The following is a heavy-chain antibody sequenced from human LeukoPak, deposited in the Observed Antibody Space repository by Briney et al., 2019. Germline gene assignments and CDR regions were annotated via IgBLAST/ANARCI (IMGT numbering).Heavy chain of an antibody. V-gene: IGHV4-59*08. Sequence: SETLSLTCTVSGGSTSSYYWTWIRQPPGDGLEWIGYIYYSGSTNYHPSLKSRLTISVDTSKNQFSLKLSSVTAADTAVYYCARHVATGATDAFDFWGRGTMVTVSS. CDR2: IYYSGST. CDR1: GGSTSSYY. D-gene: IGHD1-1*01. J-gene: IGHJ3*01. CDR3: ARHVATGATDAFDF.